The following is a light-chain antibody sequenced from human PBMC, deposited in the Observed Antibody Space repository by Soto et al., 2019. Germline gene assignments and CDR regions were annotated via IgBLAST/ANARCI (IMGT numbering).Light chain of an antibody. Sequence: EIVLTQSPATLSLSPGERATLSCRASQSVSSYLAWYQQKPGQAPRLLIYDASNRATGSPARFSGSGSGTDFNLTISSLEIEDLAVSSCQQRSSSFGPGTKVDIK. J-gene: IGKJ3*01. CDR1: QSVSSY. CDR2: DAS. V-gene: IGKV3-11*01. CDR3: QQRSSS.